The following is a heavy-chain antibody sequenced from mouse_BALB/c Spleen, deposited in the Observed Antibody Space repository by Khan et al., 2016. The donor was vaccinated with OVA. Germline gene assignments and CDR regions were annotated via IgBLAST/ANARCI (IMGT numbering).Heavy chain of an antibody. V-gene: IGHV1S22*01. CDR1: GYTFTSYW. CDR3: TRGGYFGKSLFAY. CDR2: IYPGSDSI. D-gene: IGHD2-1*01. Sequence: LQQPGSALVRPGASVKLSCKASGYTFTSYWMHWVKQRHGQGLEWIGNIYPGSDSINYDEKFKSKGTLTVDTSSSTAYIHLISLTSEDSAVYYCTRGGYFGKSLFAYWGQGTLVTVSA. J-gene: IGHJ3*01.